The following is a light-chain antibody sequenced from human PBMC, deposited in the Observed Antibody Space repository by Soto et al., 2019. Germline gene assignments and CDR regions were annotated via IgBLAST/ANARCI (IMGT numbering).Light chain of an antibody. Sequence: EIVWTQSPGTLSLSPGERATLSCRASQSVSSSYLAWYQQKPGQAPRLLIYGASRRSTGSPDRFSGSVSGTDFTLTISRLEPEDIAVYYCQQYGSTPPWTFGQGTKVEIK. CDR1: QSVSSSY. V-gene: IGKV3-20*01. CDR2: GAS. CDR3: QQYGSTPPWT. J-gene: IGKJ1*01.